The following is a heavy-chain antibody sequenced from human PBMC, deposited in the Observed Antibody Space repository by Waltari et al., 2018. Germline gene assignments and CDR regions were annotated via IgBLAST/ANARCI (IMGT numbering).Heavy chain of an antibody. CDR3: AKGSRGYTNYFFDS. Sequence: EVQLLESAGGLVQPGEALRLSCAASGFSFMGFAMTWVRQAPGGGLEWVAAISGSGGTPFYADSVKGRFTSVRDNSRDTVYLQMNSLRVDDSAVYYCAKGSRGYTNYFFDSWGQGTLVSVSS. J-gene: IGHJ4*02. D-gene: IGHD3-16*02. CDR2: ISGSGGTP. V-gene: IGHV3-23*01. CDR1: GFSFMGFA.